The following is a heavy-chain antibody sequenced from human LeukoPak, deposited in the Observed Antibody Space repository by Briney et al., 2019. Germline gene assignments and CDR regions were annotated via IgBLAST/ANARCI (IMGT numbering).Heavy chain of an antibody. D-gene: IGHD1-26*01. CDR1: GYTFTSYG. CDR2: ISAYNGNT. Sequence: ASVKVSCKASGYTFTSYGISWVRQAPGQGLEWMGWISAYNGNTNYAQKLQGRVTMTTDTSTSTAYMELRSLRSDDTAVYYCARVGIVGATTSYYYYGMDVWGQGTTVTVSS. CDR3: ARVGIVGATTSYYYYGMDV. J-gene: IGHJ6*02. V-gene: IGHV1-18*01.